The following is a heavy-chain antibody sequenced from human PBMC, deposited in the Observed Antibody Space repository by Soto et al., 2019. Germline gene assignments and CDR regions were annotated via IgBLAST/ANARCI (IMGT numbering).Heavy chain of an antibody. Sequence: PGESLKISCKGSGYSFTSYWIGWVRQMPGKGLEWMGIIYPGDSDTRYSPSFQGQVTISADKSISTAYLQWSSLKASDTAMYYCARRDNLYGDYEADYYYYGMDVWGQGTTVTVSS. CDR2: IYPGDSDT. CDR1: GYSFTSYW. D-gene: IGHD4-17*01. CDR3: ARRDNLYGDYEADYYYYGMDV. V-gene: IGHV5-51*01. J-gene: IGHJ6*02.